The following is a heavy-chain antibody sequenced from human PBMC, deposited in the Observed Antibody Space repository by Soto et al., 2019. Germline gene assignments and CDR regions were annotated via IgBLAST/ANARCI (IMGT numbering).Heavy chain of an antibody. CDR3: AHRVTYSTTYNVGWFDP. J-gene: IGHJ5*02. Sequence: QITLKESGPALMEPTQTLTLTCSFSGLSLSTPGVGVGWLRQAPGKALECLAIIYWDNDKRYNPSLKTRLTITTDTSKNQVVLTMTYMEPVDTAIYYCAHRVTYSTTYNVGWFDPWGQGTLVTVS. D-gene: IGHD1-1*01. CDR1: GLSLSTPGVG. CDR2: IYWDNDK. V-gene: IGHV2-5*02.